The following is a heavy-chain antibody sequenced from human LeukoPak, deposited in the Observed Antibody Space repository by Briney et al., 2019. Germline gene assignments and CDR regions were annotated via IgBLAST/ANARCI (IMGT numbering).Heavy chain of an antibody. Sequence: GSLRLSCAASGFTVSTNYMSWVRQAPGKGLEWVSIIYDGGSTYYADSVRGRFTISRDNSKTTLYLQLNSLRAEDTAVYYCARTLVTAIHLDAFDIWGQGTMVTVSS. CDR3: ARTLVTAIHLDAFDI. CDR2: IYDGGST. V-gene: IGHV3-66*01. J-gene: IGHJ3*02. D-gene: IGHD2-21*02. CDR1: GFTVSTNY.